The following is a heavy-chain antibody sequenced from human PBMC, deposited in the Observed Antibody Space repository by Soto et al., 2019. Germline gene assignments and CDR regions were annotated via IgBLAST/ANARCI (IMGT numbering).Heavy chain of an antibody. CDR2: IFWDDDQ. V-gene: IGHV2-5*02. CDR3: THRGRFPGTGTTGAFDI. Sequence: QITLKESGPTLVKPTQTLTLTCTFSGFSLSTSGVGVGWIRQPPGKALEWLALIFWDDDQRYSPSLKSRLTITKDTSKNQVVLTMTNMDPVDTATYYCTHRGRFPGTGTTGAFDIWGQGTMVTVSS. D-gene: IGHD1-1*01. J-gene: IGHJ3*02. CDR1: GFSLSTSGVG.